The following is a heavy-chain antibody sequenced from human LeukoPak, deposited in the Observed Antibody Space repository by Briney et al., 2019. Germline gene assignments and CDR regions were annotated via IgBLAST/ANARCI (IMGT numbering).Heavy chain of an antibody. J-gene: IGHJ4*02. D-gene: IGHD6-19*01. Sequence: GGSLRLTCAVSGLTFSTYSMTWVRQGPGKGLEWVSSIYNSGAKIFYADSVKGRFTISRDNSKNMLYLQMNSLRVEDTAVYYCAKDVAPDSGWDLDYWGQGTLVTVSS. CDR2: IYNSGAKI. V-gene: IGHV3-23*01. CDR1: GLTFSTYS. CDR3: AKDVAPDSGWDLDY.